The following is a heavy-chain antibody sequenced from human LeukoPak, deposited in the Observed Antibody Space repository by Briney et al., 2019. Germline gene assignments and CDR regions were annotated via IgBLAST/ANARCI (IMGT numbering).Heavy chain of an antibody. CDR1: GFTFSSYA. CDR2: INNNGGNT. CDR3: VMWPPMSG. Sequence: GGSLRLSCSAPGFTFSSYAVSWVRQAPGKGLEYVSAINNNGGNTYYADSVKGRFTISRDNSKNTLYLQMSSLRDEDTAVYYCVMWPPMSGGGQGTMVTVSS. V-gene: IGHV3-64D*06. J-gene: IGHJ3*01. D-gene: IGHD3-22*01.